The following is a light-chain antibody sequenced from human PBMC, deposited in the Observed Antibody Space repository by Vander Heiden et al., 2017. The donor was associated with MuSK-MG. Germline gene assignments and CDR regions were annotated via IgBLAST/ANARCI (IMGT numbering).Light chain of an antibody. CDR3: QAWDTTTMV. Sequence: SYELTQPPSVSVSPGQTASITCSGDKLGDKYSCWYQQKPGQSPVLVIYQDTKRASGIPERFSGSNSGNTATLTISGTQAMDEAAYYCQAWDTTTMVFGGGTKLTVL. V-gene: IGLV3-1*01. J-gene: IGLJ3*02. CDR2: QDT. CDR1: KLGDKY.